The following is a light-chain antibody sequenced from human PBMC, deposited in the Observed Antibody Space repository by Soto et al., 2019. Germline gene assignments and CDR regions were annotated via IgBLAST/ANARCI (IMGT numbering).Light chain of an antibody. Sequence: EIVLTQSPGTLSLSPGERATLSCRASQSVSNNYLAWYQHKPGQAPRLLIYGASSRATGIPDRFSGSGSGPDFTLTISRLEPEDFAVYYCQQYGSSPMYTFAQGTKLEIK. CDR1: QSVSNNY. V-gene: IGKV3-20*01. CDR3: QQYGSSPMYT. CDR2: GAS. J-gene: IGKJ2*01.